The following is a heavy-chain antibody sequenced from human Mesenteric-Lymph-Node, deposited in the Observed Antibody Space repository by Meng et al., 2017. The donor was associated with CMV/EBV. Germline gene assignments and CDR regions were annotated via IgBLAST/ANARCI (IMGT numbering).Heavy chain of an antibody. Sequence: EVYLVEAGGGLVQPGGSLRLACAASGFNVRDKYMSWVRQAPGKGLEWVCIIYRGDNTYYIDSVKDRFTVSRDNSKNTMYLQMNSLRVEDTAVYYCTGDSVSSPNLDYWGQGTLVTVSS. CDR3: TGDSVSSPNLDY. D-gene: IGHD3-10*01. J-gene: IGHJ4*02. CDR1: GFNVRDKY. CDR2: IYRGDNT. V-gene: IGHV3-66*01.